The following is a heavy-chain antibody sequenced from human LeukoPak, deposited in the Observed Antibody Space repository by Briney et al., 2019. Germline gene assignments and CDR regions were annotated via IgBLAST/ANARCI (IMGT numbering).Heavy chain of an antibody. D-gene: IGHD3-10*01. Sequence: GGSLRLSCAASGFSFSSYWMTWVRQAPGKGLQWVATITQDGSQKYYVDSVQGRFTISRDNAEKSLFLQVSSLRADDTAVYYCATEDWFRFDSWGQGTLLTVSS. CDR1: GFSFSSYW. CDR3: ATEDWFRFDS. V-gene: IGHV3-7*05. CDR2: ITQDGSQK. J-gene: IGHJ4*02.